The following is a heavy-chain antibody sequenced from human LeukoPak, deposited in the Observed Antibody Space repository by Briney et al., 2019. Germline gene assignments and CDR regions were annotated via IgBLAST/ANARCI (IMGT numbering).Heavy chain of an antibody. J-gene: IGHJ4*02. V-gene: IGHV1-69*04. D-gene: IGHD5-24*01. CDR1: GGTFSSYA. CDR2: IIPILGIA. Sequence: ASVKVSCKASGGTFSSYAISWVRQAPGQGLEWMGRIIPILGIANYAQKFQGRVTITADKSTSTAYMELSSLRSEDTAAYYCAGRDGYNSIDYWGQGTLVTVSS. CDR3: AGRDGYNSIDY.